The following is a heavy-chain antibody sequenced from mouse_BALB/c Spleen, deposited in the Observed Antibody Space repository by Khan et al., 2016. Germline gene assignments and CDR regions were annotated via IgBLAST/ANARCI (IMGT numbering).Heavy chain of an antibody. D-gene: IGHD1-2*01. CDR1: GYTFTSYT. J-gene: IGHJ2*01. CDR2: IIPSSGYT. Sequence: QVQLQESTAELAGPGASVKLSCKASGYTFTSYTLQWITQRPGQGLEWIGYIIPSSGYTEYNQKLKDKTTLTADRSSNTAYMQLNSLTSEDSAVLYYTREVITTAAFGYWSQGTTHTVSS. CDR3: TREVITTAAFGY. V-gene: IGHV1-4*02.